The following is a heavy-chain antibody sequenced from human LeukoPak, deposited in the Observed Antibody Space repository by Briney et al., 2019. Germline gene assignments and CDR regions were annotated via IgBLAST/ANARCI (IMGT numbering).Heavy chain of an antibody. CDR3: ARTDVVVPAAISPFDY. CDR1: GHTFTGYY. J-gene: IGHJ4*02. CDR2: INPNSGGT. Sequence: ASVKVSCKASGHTFTGYYMHWVRQAPGQGLEWMGWINPNSGGTNYAQKFQGRVTMTRDTSISTAYMELSRLRSDDTAVYYCARTDVVVPAAISPFDYWGQGTLVTVSS. V-gene: IGHV1-2*02. D-gene: IGHD2-2*01.